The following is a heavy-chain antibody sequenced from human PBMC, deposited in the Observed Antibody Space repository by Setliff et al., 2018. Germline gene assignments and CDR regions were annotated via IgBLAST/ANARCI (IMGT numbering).Heavy chain of an antibody. CDR1: GYISTSYG. CDR3: VRAPPTVVIPPGRAFFDP. V-gene: IGHV1-18*01. CDR2: ISAYNGNI. J-gene: IGHJ5*02. Sequence: ASVKVSCKASGYISTSYGITWVRQAPGQGLEWMGWISAYNGNINYAQKFQGRVTMTTNTYTSTANMELRSLRSDDTAVYYCVRAPPTVVIPPGRAFFDPWGQGTLVTVPQ. D-gene: IGHD2-2*01.